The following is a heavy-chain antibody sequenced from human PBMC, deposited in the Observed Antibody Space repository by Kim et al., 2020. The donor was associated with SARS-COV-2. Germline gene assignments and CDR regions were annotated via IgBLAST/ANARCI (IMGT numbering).Heavy chain of an antibody. CDR3: ARGYCSGGRCYSAPDY. V-gene: IGHV3-7*01. D-gene: IGHD2-15*01. CDR1: GFTFSTYW. CDR2: IKQDGTEI. J-gene: IGHJ4*02. Sequence: GGSLRLSCAASGFTFSTYWMTWVRQAPGKGLEWLANIKQDGTEIHYVDFVKGRFTISRDNAKNSLYLQMNSLRAEDTAVYYCARGYCSGGRCYSAPDYWGQGTLVTVSS.